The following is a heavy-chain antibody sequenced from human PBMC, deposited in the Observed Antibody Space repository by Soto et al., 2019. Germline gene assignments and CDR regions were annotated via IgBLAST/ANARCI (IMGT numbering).Heavy chain of an antibody. D-gene: IGHD3-22*01. J-gene: IGHJ4*02. V-gene: IGHV4-30-4*01. CDR1: GDSVNSDNYY. CDR2: IYSSGST. Sequence: PSETLSLTCTVSGDSVNSDNYYWSWVRQPPGKGLEWIGYIYSSGSTHYNPSLKSRLIISLDTSKNQFSLKLSSVTAADTAIYYCARTSWVDNSSSDYWGRGALVTVSS. CDR3: ARTSWVDNSSSDY.